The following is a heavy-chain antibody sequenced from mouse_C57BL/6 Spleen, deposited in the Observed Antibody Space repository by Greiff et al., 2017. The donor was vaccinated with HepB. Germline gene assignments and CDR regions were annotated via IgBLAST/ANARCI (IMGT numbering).Heavy chain of an antibody. V-gene: IGHV1-18*01. D-gene: IGHD2-4*01. CDR1: GYTFTDYN. CDR3: ARRATMITPWFAY. J-gene: IGHJ3*01. Sequence: EVKLQESGPELVKPGASVKIPCKASGYTFTDYNMDWVKQSHGKSLEWIGDINPNNGGTIYNQKFKGKATLTVDKSSSTAYMELRSLTSEDTAVYYCARRATMITPWFAYWGQGTLVTVSA. CDR2: INPNNGGT.